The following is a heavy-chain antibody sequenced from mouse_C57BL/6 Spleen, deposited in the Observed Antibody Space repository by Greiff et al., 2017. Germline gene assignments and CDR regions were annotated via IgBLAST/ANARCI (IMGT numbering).Heavy chain of an antibody. D-gene: IGHD1-1*01. V-gene: IGHV1-72*01. CDR3: ARPLHYYGSSYGY. J-gene: IGHJ2*01. CDR1: GYTFTSYW. CDR2: IDPNSGGT. Sequence: QVQLKQPGAELVKPGASVKLSCKASGYTFTSYWMHWVKQRPGRGLEWIGRIDPNSGGTKYNEKFKSKATLTVDKPSSTAYMQLSSLTSEDSAVYYCARPLHYYGSSYGYWGQGTTLTVSS.